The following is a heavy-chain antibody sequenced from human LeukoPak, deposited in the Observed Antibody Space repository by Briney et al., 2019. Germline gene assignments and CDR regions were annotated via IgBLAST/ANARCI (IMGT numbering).Heavy chain of an antibody. Sequence: PSQTLSLTCSVSGDSISAGYYWSWIRQHPVKGLEFIGYIYFTGRTHYNPSLNSRVTMSVDTSKTHFSLNLSSVTAADTAVYYCARSPRRFAGAFDIWGQGTTVIVSS. CDR3: ARSPRRFAGAFDI. D-gene: IGHD1-1*01. CDR2: IYFTGRT. V-gene: IGHV4-31*03. CDR1: GDSISAGYY. J-gene: IGHJ3*02.